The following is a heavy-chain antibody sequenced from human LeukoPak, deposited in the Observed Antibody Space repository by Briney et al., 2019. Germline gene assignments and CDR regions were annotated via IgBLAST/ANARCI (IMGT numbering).Heavy chain of an antibody. CDR3: ARESSSWPEVAFDI. J-gene: IGHJ3*02. D-gene: IGHD6-13*01. V-gene: IGHV1-69*13. CDR1: GGTFSSYA. CDR2: IIPIFGTA. Sequence: GASVKVSCKASGGTFSSYAISWVRQAPGQGLEWMGGIIPIFGTANYAQKFQGRVTITADESTSTAYMELSSLRSEDTAVYYCARESSSWPEVAFDIWGQGTMVTVSS.